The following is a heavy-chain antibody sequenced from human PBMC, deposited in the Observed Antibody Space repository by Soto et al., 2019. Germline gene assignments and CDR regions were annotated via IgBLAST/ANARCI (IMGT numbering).Heavy chain of an antibody. J-gene: IGHJ4*02. Sequence: PSETLSLTCTVSGGSISSYYWSWIRQPPGKGLEWIGYIYYSGSTNYNPSLKSRVTISVDTSKNQFSLKLSSVTAADTAVYYCARLGYYGDTNSYWGQGTLVTVSS. CDR2: IYYSGST. CDR1: GGSISSYY. V-gene: IGHV4-59*08. D-gene: IGHD4-17*01. CDR3: ARLGYYGDTNSY.